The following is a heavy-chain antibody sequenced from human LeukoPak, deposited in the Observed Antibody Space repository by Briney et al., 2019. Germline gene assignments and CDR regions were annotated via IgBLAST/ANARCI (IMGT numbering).Heavy chain of an antibody. CDR3: ARDFGYCSSTSCYNAFDI. J-gene: IGHJ3*02. Sequence: GGSLRLSCAASGFTFSSYSMNWVRQAPGKGLEWVSSISSSSSYIYYADPVKGRFTISRDNAKNSLYLQMNSLRAEDTAVYYCARDFGYCSSTSCYNAFDIWGQGTMVTVSS. D-gene: IGHD2-2*02. CDR1: GFTFSSYS. CDR2: ISSSSSYI. V-gene: IGHV3-21*01.